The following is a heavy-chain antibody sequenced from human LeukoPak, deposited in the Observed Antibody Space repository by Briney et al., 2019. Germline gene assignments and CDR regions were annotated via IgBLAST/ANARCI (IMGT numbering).Heavy chain of an antibody. Sequence: GASVKVSCKASGYTFTSYGISWVRQAPGQGLEWMGWISAYNGNTNYAQKLQGRVIVTTDTSTSTAYMELRSLRSDDTAVYYCAREDGYYYYYGMDVWGQGTTVTVSS. CDR3: AREDGYYYYYGMDV. J-gene: IGHJ6*02. V-gene: IGHV1-18*01. CDR2: ISAYNGNT. CDR1: GYTFTSYG.